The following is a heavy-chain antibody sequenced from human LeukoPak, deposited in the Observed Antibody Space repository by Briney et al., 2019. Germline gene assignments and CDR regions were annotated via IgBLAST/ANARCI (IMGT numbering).Heavy chain of an antibody. CDR2: MNPNNGNT. CDR1: GYTFTSYD. CDR3: ARGYVVYYYYYGMDV. J-gene: IGHJ6*02. D-gene: IGHD2-15*01. Sequence: GASVKVSCKASGYTFTSYDINWVRQATGQGLEWMGWMNPNNGNTGYAQKFQGRVTMTRNTSISTAYMELSSLRSEDTAVYYCARGYVVYYYYYGMDVWGQGTTVTVSS. V-gene: IGHV1-8*01.